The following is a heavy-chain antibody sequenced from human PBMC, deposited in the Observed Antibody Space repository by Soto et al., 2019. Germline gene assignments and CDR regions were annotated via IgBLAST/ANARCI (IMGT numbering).Heavy chain of an antibody. D-gene: IGHD2-2*01. Sequence: PGGSLRLSCAASGFTFSSYAMSWVRQAPGKGLEWVSAISGSGGSTYYADSVKGRFTISRDNSKNTLYLQMNSLRAEDTAVYYCAKHPYGSSTSPNWFDPWGQGTLVTVPQ. J-gene: IGHJ5*02. V-gene: IGHV3-23*01. CDR1: GFTFSSYA. CDR3: AKHPYGSSTSPNWFDP. CDR2: ISGSGGST.